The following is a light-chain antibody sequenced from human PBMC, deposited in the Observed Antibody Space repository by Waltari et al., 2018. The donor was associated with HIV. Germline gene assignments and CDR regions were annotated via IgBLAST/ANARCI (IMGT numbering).Light chain of an antibody. CDR1: ALPKQY. CDR2: KDT. Sequence: SYDLTQPLSVSVSPGQTARITCSGNALPKQYAYWYQQKPGQAPVLLIYKDTERPSGIPERFSGSSSGTTVTLTISGVQAEDEADYYCQSADTTGSLYVFGTGTKVTV. J-gene: IGLJ1*01. V-gene: IGLV3-25*03. CDR3: QSADTTGSLYV.